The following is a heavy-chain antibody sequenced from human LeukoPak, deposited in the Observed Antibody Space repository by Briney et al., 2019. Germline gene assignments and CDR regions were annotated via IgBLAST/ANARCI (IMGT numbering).Heavy chain of an antibody. CDR3: AKNSDSSGTYFDH. J-gene: IGHJ4*02. CDR2: IYSGGSI. CDR1: GFTFSRYW. Sequence: GGSLRLSCAASGFTFSRYWMSWVRQAPGKGLEWVSIIYSGGSIYYADSVEGRFTISRDPFKNSLYLQMNSLRAEDTALYYCAKNSDSSGTYFDHWGQGTLVTVSS. D-gene: IGHD3-22*01. V-gene: IGHV3-53*01.